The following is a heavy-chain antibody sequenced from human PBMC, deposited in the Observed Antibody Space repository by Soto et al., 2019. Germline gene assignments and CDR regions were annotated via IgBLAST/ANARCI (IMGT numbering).Heavy chain of an antibody. CDR2: INAGNGNT. V-gene: IGHV1-3*01. D-gene: IGHD4-17*01. Sequence: ASVKVSCKASGYTFTSYAMHWVRQAPGQRLEWMGWINAGNGNTKYSQKFQGRVTITRDTSASTAYMELSSLSSEDTAVYYCARADYVSVYYYGMDVWGQGTTVTVSS. CDR3: ARADYVSVYYYGMDV. CDR1: GYTFTSYA. J-gene: IGHJ6*02.